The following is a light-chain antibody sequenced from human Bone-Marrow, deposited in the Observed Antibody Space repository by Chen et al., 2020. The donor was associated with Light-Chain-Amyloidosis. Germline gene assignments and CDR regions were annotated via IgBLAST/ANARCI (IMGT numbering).Light chain of an antibody. Sequence: QSALTQPASVSGSPGQSITISCTGTSSDVGGYNYVSCYQQHPGKAPKLIIYEVSNRPSGVSNRFSASKSGNTASLTISGLQAEDEADYYCSSYTSSSTVVFGTGTKVTVL. J-gene: IGLJ1*01. CDR1: SSDVGGYNY. CDR3: SSYTSSSTVV. CDR2: EVS. V-gene: IGLV2-14*01.